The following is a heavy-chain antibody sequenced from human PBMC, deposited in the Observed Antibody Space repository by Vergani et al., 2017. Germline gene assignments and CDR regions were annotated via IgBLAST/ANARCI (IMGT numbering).Heavy chain of an antibody. J-gene: IGHJ6*03. Sequence: QVQLVESGGGVVQPGRSLRLSCAASGFTFNQYGMHWVRQAPGKGLEWVAVTWYDGNNKQYADSVKGRFTISRDNSKNTLYLQMNSLRAEDTAVYYCAKGGRGYYYMDVWGKGTTVTVSS. CDR2: TWYDGNNK. CDR3: AKGGRGYYYMDV. CDR1: GFTFNQYG. D-gene: IGHD3-16*01. V-gene: IGHV3-33*06.